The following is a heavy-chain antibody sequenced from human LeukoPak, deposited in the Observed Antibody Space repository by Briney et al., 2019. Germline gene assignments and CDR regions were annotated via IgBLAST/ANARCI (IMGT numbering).Heavy chain of an antibody. CDR2: IKHSGST. V-gene: IGHV4-34*01. CDR1: GGSFSGYY. Sequence: SETLSLTCAVYGGSFSGYYWSWIRPPQGKGLEWIGEIKHSGSTNYNPSLKSRVTISVDTSKNQFSLKLSSVTAADTAVYYCASTARYYYGSGSYYTRPLDYWGQGTLVTVSS. J-gene: IGHJ4*02. D-gene: IGHD3-10*01. CDR3: ASTARYYYGSGSYYTRPLDY.